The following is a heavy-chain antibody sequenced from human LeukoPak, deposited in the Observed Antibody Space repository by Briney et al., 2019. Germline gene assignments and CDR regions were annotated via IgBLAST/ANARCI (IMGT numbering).Heavy chain of an antibody. CDR2: ISGSGGNT. CDR1: GFTFSSYA. V-gene: IGHV3-23*01. Sequence: GGSLRLSCATSGFTFSSYAMSWVRQAPGKGQEWVSSISGSGGNTYYADSVKGRFTISRDYSKNTLYLQMNSLRTEETAVYYCAKGPAMVRGTFDPWGQGTLVTVSS. CDR3: AKGPAMVRGTFDP. D-gene: IGHD3-10*01. J-gene: IGHJ5*02.